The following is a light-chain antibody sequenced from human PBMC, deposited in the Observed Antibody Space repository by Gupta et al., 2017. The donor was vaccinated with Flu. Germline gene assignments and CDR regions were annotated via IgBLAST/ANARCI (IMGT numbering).Light chain of an antibody. CDR3: SSYTNTTAVYI. V-gene: IGLV2-14*01. CDR1: TSDVRGSEY. CDR2: EVS. J-gene: IGLJ2*01. Sequence: ITISSTGTTSDVRGSEYGSWYQQDPGKAPKLMIYEVSRRPAGISKRFSGSKSGNTASLTISGLQAEDEAFYYCSSYTNTTAVYIFGGGTKLTVL.